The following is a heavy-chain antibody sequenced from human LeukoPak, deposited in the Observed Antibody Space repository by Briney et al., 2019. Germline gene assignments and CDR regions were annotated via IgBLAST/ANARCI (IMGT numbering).Heavy chain of an antibody. V-gene: IGHV4-39*01. J-gene: IGHJ5*02. CDR2: IYYSGST. Sequence: SETLSLTCTVSGGSISSSSYYWGWIRQPPGKGLEWIGSIYYSGSTYYNPSLESRVTISVDTSKNQFSLKLSSVTAADTAVYYCATNGIVGATSWFDPWGQGTLVTVSS. CDR1: GGSISSSSYY. D-gene: IGHD1-26*01. CDR3: ATNGIVGATSWFDP.